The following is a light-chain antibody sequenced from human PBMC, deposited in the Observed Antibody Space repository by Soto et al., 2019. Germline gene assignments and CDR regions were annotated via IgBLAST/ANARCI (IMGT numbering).Light chain of an antibody. V-gene: IGLV2-23*01. CDR1: SNGFGSDNL. Sequence: QSALTQPASVSGSPGQSITISCTGTSNGFGSDNLVSWYQQYPGKAPKLMIYESNKRPSGVSNRFSGSKSGNTASLTISGLQAEDEADYYCCSYAGRSTDPDVFGTGTKLTVL. J-gene: IGLJ1*01. CDR2: ESN. CDR3: CSYAGRSTDPDV.